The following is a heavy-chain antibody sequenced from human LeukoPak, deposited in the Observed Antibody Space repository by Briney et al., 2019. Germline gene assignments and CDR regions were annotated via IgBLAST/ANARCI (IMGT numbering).Heavy chain of an antibody. CDR1: GYTFTGYY. CDR3: ARDRGIAVAGTIVWCYYYGMDV. CDR2: INPNSGGT. Sequence: ASVKVSCKASGYTFTGYYMHWVRQAPGQGLEWMGWINPNSGGTNYAQKFQGRVTMTRDTSISTAYMELSRLRSDDTAVYYCARDRGIAVAGTIVWCYYYGMDVWGQGTTVTVSS. J-gene: IGHJ6*02. D-gene: IGHD6-19*01. V-gene: IGHV1-2*02.